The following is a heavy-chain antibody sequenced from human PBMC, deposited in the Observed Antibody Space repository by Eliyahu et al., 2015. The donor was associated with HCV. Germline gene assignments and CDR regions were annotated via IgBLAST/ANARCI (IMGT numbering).Heavy chain of an antibody. V-gene: IGHV4-31*03. CDR3: ARVGIAVKMFDC. Sequence: QVQLQESGPGLVEPSQXLSLTCXXXGXSVISGGYYWSWVRQDPGKGLEWIGHIYYTGSSFYNPSLKSRVTMSVDTSDNQFSLRLNSVTAADTAVYYCARVGIAVKMFDCWGPGTLVTVSS. J-gene: IGHJ4*02. D-gene: IGHD2-21*01. CDR1: GXSVISGGYY. CDR2: IYYTGSS.